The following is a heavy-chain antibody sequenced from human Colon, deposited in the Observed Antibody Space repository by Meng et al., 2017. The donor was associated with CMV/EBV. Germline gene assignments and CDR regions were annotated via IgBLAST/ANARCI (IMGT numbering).Heavy chain of an antibody. CDR3: ARGIGYCSGGSCYSDY. Sequence: GGSLRLSCAASGFTFGSHVMHWVRQAPGKGLEWVAFIRYDGNTNSYADSVKGRFTISRDNAKNSLYLQMNSLRAEDTALYYCARGIGYCSGGSCYSDYWGQGTLVTVSS. CDR1: GFTFGSHV. V-gene: IGHV3-30*02. D-gene: IGHD2-15*01. CDR2: IRYDGNTN. J-gene: IGHJ4*02.